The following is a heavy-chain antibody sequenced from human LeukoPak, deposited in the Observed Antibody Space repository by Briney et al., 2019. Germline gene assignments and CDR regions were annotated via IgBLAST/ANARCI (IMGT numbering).Heavy chain of an antibody. D-gene: IGHD7-27*01. V-gene: IGHV1-58*02. J-gene: IGHJ6*03. Sequence: GTSVKVSCKASGFTFTSSAMQWVRQARGQRLEWIGWIVVGSGNTNYAQKFQERVTITWDMSTSTAYMELSSLRSEDTAVYYCAARTGDRYYYYYMDVWGKGTTVTVSS. CDR3: AARTGDRYYYYYMDV. CDR1: GFTFTSSA. CDR2: IVVGSGNT.